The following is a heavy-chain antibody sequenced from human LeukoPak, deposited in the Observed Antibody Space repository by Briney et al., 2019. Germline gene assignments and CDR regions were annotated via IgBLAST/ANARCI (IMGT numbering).Heavy chain of an antibody. Sequence: PSETLSLTCAVYGGSFSGYYWSWIRQPPGKGLEWIGEINHSGSTNYNPSLKSRVTISVDTSKNQFSLKLSSVTAADTAVYYCASRKGGSSRWGQGTLVTVSS. J-gene: IGHJ4*02. CDR3: ASRKGGSSR. D-gene: IGHD1-14*01. CDR2: INHSGST. CDR1: GGSFSGYY. V-gene: IGHV4-34*01.